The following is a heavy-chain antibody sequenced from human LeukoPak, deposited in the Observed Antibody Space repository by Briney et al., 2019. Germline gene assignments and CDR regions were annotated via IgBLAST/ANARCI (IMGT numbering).Heavy chain of an antibody. V-gene: IGHV4-59*08. CDR1: GGSISSYY. D-gene: IGHD4-17*01. J-gene: IGHJ4*02. CDR3: ARHLGYGDYVFDY. Sequence: SETLSLTCTVSGGSISSYYWSWIRQPPGKGLEWIGYIYYSGSTNYNPSLKSRVTISVDTSKNQFSLKLSSVTAADTAVYYCARHLGYGDYVFDYWGQGTLVTVSS. CDR2: IYYSGST.